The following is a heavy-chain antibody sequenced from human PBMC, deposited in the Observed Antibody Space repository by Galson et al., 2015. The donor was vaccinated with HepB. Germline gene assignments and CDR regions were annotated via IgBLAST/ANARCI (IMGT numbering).Heavy chain of an antibody. V-gene: IGHV3-11*06. CDR1: GFTFSDYY. CDR2: ISSSSTYT. Sequence: SLRLSCAASGFTFSDYYMNWIRQAPGKGLEWVSYISSSSTYTNYADSVKGRFTISRDNAKNSLYLQMNSLRAEDTAVYYCARDRVGGLAENDYWGQGTLVTVSS. J-gene: IGHJ4*02. CDR3: ARDRVGGLAENDY. D-gene: IGHD4-23*01.